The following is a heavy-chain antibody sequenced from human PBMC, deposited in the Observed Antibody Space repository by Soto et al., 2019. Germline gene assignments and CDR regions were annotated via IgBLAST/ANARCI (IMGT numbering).Heavy chain of an antibody. D-gene: IGHD3-10*01. CDR1: GDSVSSNNAA. CDR3: ARENTMIRGVINPLDY. CDR2: TFYRSGWTF. Sequence: SQTLSLTCGISGDSVSSNNAAWNWIRQSPSRGLEWLGRTFYRSGWTFDYAVSVKSRLTINPDTSKNQFSLQLKSVTADDTAVYYCARENTMIRGVINPLDYWGRGTLVTVSS. J-gene: IGHJ4*02. V-gene: IGHV6-1*01.